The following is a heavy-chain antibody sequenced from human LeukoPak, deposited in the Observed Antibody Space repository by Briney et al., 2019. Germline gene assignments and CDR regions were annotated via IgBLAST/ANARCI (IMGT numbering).Heavy chain of an antibody. D-gene: IGHD3-10*01. Sequence: SETLSLTCTVSGDSISSYYWSWIRQPPGKGLEWIGYIYCSGSTNYNPSLKSRVTISVDTSKNQFSLKLSSVTAADTAVYYCARGHYYGSGSYSKFDYWGQGTLVTVSS. J-gene: IGHJ4*02. CDR3: ARGHYYGSGSYSKFDY. CDR2: IYCSGST. CDR1: GDSISSYY. V-gene: IGHV4-59*01.